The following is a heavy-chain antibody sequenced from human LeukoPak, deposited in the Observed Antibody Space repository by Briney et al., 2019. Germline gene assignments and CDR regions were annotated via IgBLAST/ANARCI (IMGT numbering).Heavy chain of an antibody. D-gene: IGHD1-14*01. CDR3: TTGRSY. CDR2: IKDDRSEE. CDR1: GFNFNNYW. V-gene: IGHV3-7*03. J-gene: IGHJ4*02. Sequence: GGSLRLSCAASGFNFNNYWMSWLRQAPGKGLEWVANIKDDRSEEYYVDSVKGRFTIVRDNAYNSLYLQMNSLRVEDTAMYYCTTGRSYWGQGTLVTVSS.